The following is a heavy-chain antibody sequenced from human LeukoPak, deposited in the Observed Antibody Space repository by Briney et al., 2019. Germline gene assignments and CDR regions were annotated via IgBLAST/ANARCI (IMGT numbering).Heavy chain of an antibody. CDR2: INPNSGGT. J-gene: IGHJ6*03. Sequence: ASVKVSCKASGYTFTSYGISWVRQAPGQGLEWMGWINPNSGGTNYAQKLQGRVTMTTDTSTSTAYMELRSLRSDDTAVYYCAGDWRDRDYGDYWGYYYYMDVWGKGTTVTISS. CDR3: AGDWRDRDYGDYWGYYYYMDV. CDR1: GYTFTSYG. D-gene: IGHD4-17*01. V-gene: IGHV1-18*01.